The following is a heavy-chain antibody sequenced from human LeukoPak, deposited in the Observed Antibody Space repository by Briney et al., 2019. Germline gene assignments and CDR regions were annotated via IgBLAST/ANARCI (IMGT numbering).Heavy chain of an antibody. Sequence: RGGSLRLSCAASRFTFSNYAVHWVREAPGKGLEWVALISYDGSNKYYADSVKGRFTISRDNSKNTLYLQMNSLRAEDTAVYYGAREYQFAYYGMDVWGQGTTVTVSS. D-gene: IGHD2-2*01. J-gene: IGHJ6*02. CDR1: RFTFSNYA. CDR3: AREYQFAYYGMDV. CDR2: ISYDGSNK. V-gene: IGHV3-30-3*01.